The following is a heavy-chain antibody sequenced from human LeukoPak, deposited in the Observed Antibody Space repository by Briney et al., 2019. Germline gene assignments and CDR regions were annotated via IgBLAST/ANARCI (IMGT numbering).Heavy chain of an antibody. D-gene: IGHD1-14*01. CDR2: IGPSGTNT. Sequence: GGSLRLSCAASGFTFSNYGMNWVRQAPGKGLEWVSGIGPSGTNTYYADSVKGRFTISRDNSKNTVYLQMNSLRAEDTAVYSCARGRPGYYFDYWGQGTLVTVSS. CDR3: ARGRPGYYFDY. V-gene: IGHV3-23*01. J-gene: IGHJ4*02. CDR1: GFTFSNYG.